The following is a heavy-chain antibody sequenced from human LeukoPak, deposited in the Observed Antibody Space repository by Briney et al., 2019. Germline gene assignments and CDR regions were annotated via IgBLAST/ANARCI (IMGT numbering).Heavy chain of an antibody. Sequence: SETLSLTCAVYGGSFSGYYWSWIRQPPGKGLEWIGEINHRGSTNYNPSLKSRVTISVDTSKNQFSLKLSSVTAADTAVYYCAGKAVAGPYFDYWGQGTLVTVSS. V-gene: IGHV4-34*01. CDR2: INHRGST. CDR1: GGSFSGYY. CDR3: AGKAVAGPYFDY. J-gene: IGHJ4*02. D-gene: IGHD6-19*01.